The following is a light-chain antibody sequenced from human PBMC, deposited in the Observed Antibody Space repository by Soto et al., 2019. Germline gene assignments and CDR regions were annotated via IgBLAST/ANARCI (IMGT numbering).Light chain of an antibody. CDR3: AAFDDSLNGVV. V-gene: IGLV1-44*01. CDR2: SNN. Sequence: QSVLTQPPSASGTPGQRVTISCSGSSSNIGSNTVNWYQQLPGTAPKLLIYSNNQRPSGVPDRFSGSKSGTSASLAISGLQSEDEADYYWAAFDDSLNGVVFGGGTKLTVL. CDR1: SSNIGSNT. J-gene: IGLJ2*01.